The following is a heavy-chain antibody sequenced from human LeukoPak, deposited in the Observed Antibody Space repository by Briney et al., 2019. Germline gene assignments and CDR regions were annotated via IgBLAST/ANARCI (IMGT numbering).Heavy chain of an antibody. D-gene: IGHD2-2*01. CDR3: ARDRSRCGTSSTSCYLDY. CDR1: GFTFSSYS. V-gene: IGHV3-21*01. CDR2: ISSSSSYI. Sequence: GGSLRLSCAASGFTFSSYSMNWVRQAPGKGLEWVSSISSSSSYIYYAGSVKGRFTISRDNAKNSLYLQMNSLRAEDTAVYYCARDRSRCGTSSTSCYLDYWGQGTLVTVSS. J-gene: IGHJ4*02.